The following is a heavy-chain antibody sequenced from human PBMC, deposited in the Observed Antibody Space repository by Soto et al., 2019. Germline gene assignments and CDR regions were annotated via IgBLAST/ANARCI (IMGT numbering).Heavy chain of an antibody. CDR3: ARVQFARDYTKDYFDY. J-gene: IGHJ4*02. V-gene: IGHV4-30-4*01. D-gene: IGHD4-17*01. CDR2: IYYSGST. CDR1: GGSISSGDYY. Sequence: PSETLSLTCTVSGGSISSGDYYWSWIRQPPGKGLEWIGYIYYSGSTYYNPSLKSRVTISVDTSKNQFSLKLSSVTAADTAVYYCARVQFARDYTKDYFDYWGQGTLVTVSS.